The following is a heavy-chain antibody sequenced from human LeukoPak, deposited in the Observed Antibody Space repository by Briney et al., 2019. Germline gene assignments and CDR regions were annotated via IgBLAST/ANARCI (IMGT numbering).Heavy chain of an antibody. V-gene: IGHV3-72*01. J-gene: IGHJ3*02. D-gene: IGHD3-22*01. Sequence: GGSLRLSCAASGFTLSDYLMDWVRQAPGKGLEWVDRSRNKVRKYTTEYAASVKGRFSISRDESKNSVFLQLNSLSTEDTAVYYCSRDGSAGDNSAFDMWGQGTMVTVSS. CDR1: GFTLSDYL. CDR3: SRDGSAGDNSAFDM. CDR2: SRNKVRKYTT.